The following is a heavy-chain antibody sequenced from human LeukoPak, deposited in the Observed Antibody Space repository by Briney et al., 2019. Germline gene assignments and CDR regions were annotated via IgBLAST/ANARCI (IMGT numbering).Heavy chain of an antibody. CDR3: ARAAIYSKWWTAWFDP. J-gene: IGHJ5*02. D-gene: IGHD4-11*01. CDR2: IIPIFGTA. V-gene: IGHV1-69*05. CDR1: GGTFSSYA. Sequence: SVKVSCKASGGTFSSYAISWVRQAPGQGLEWMGRIIPIFGTANYAQKFQARVTITTDESTSTAYMELSSLRSEDTAVYYCARAAIYSKWWTAWFDPWGQGTLVTVSS.